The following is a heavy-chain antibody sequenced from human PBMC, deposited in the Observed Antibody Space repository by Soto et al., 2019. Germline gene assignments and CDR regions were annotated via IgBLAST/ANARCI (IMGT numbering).Heavy chain of an antibody. CDR3: ARERVYQGGYNSWYYFDY. V-gene: IGHV4-59*01. CDR1: GGSISSYF. Sequence: QVQLQESGPGLVKPSETLSLTCTVSGGSISSYFWSWIRQPPGKGLEWIGYIYYSGSTNYNPSLKSRVPISADTSQNPFSLKLSSVTAADTAVYYCARERVYQGGYNSWYYFDYWGQGTLVTVSS. CDR2: IYYSGST. D-gene: IGHD5-12*01. J-gene: IGHJ4*02.